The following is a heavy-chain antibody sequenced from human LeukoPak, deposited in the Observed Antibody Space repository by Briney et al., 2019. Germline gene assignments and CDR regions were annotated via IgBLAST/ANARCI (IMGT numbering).Heavy chain of an antibody. CDR1: GGSISSYY. V-gene: IGHV4-59*08. CDR2: IYYSGST. Sequence: SETLSLTCTVPGGSISSYYWSWIRQPPGKGLEWIGYIYYSGSTNYNPSLKSRVTISVDTSKNQFSLKLSSVTAADTAVYYCARHLCYYDSSGYYYYYGMDVWGQGTTVTVSS. CDR3: ARHLCYYDSSGYYYYYGMDV. D-gene: IGHD3-22*01. J-gene: IGHJ6*02.